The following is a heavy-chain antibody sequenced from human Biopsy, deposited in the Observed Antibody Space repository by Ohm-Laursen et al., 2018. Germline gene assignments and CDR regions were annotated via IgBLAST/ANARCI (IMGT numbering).Heavy chain of an antibody. CDR1: GFDFSDYS. CDR2: VTTTSSYI. CDR3: ARVLLPAAAVHYGMDV. V-gene: IGHV3-21*01. Sequence: SLRLSCSASGFDFSDYSMSWVRQAPGKGLEWVSSVTTTSSYIYYADSVKGRFTISRDSAKNSLYLQMNSLRAEDTAVYYCARVLLPAAAVHYGMDVWGQGTTVTVSS. D-gene: IGHD2-2*01. J-gene: IGHJ6*02.